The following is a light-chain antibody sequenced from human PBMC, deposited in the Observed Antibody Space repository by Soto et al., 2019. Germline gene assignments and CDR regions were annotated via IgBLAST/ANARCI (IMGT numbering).Light chain of an antibody. Sequence: DIQMTQSPSTLSSSLGDTVTFTCRASQSVSCWLAWYQQKPGEAPKLLIYDASALPRGVPSRFSGSGSGTKFTLTIASLQPDDFATYYCQQYETFSGTFGPGTKVDIK. J-gene: IGKJ1*01. CDR3: QQYETFSGT. CDR2: DAS. V-gene: IGKV1-5*01. CDR1: QSVSCW.